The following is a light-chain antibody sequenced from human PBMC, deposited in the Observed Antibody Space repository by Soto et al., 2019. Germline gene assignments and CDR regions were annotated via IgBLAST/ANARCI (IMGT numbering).Light chain of an antibody. CDR2: DSP. J-gene: IGKJ1*01. V-gene: IGKV1-5*01. CDR3: QQYSTYPWT. Sequence: DIQITQSPSTLSAAVGDRVTITCRASQSVSTWLAWYQQRPGKPPKLLIYDSPSLESGVPSRFSGSGSGTEFTLTISSLQPDDFATYYCQQYSTYPWTFGQGTKVDI. CDR1: QSVSTW.